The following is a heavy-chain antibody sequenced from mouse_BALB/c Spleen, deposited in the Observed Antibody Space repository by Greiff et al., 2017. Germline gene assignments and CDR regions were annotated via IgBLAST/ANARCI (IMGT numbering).Heavy chain of an antibody. CDR2: IRNKANGYTT. CDR3: ARDEGYYGNAMDY. V-gene: IGHV7-3*02. Sequence: EVKLLESGGGLVQPGGSLRLSCATSGFTFTDYYMSWVRQPPGKALEWLGFIRNKANGYTTEYSASVKGRFTISRDNSQSILYLQMNTLRAEDSATYYCARDEGYYGNAMDYWGQGTSVTVSS. J-gene: IGHJ4*01. D-gene: IGHD1-1*01. CDR1: GFTFTDYY.